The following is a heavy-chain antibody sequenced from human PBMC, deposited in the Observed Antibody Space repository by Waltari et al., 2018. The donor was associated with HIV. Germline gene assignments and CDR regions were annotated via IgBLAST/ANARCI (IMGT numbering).Heavy chain of an antibody. J-gene: IGHJ6*02. CDR2: IYTSGST. D-gene: IGHD6-13*01. CDR3: ARDPIAAAGRNYYGMDV. Sequence: QVKLQESGPGLVKPSETLSLTCRVPGGSIRSYYCTWIRPPAGKGLEWIGRIYTSGSTNYNPSLKSRVTMSVDTSKKQFSLKLSSVTAADTAVYYCARDPIAAAGRNYYGMDVWGQGTTVTVSS. CDR1: GGSIRSYY. V-gene: IGHV4-4*07.